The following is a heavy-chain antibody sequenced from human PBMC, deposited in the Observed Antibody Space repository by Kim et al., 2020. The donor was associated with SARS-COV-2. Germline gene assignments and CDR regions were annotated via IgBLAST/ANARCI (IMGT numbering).Heavy chain of an antibody. Sequence: TKYSQKFQGRVTITRDTSASTAYMELSSLRSEDTAVYYCARDREAARLGYWGQGTLVTVSS. CDR3: ARDREAARLGY. J-gene: IGHJ4*02. D-gene: IGHD6-6*01. CDR2: T. V-gene: IGHV1-3*01.